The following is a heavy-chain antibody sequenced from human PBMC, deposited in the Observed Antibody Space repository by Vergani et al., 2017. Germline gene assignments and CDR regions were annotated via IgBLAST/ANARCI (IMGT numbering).Heavy chain of an antibody. CDR2: MNPNSGNT. CDR1: GYTFTSYD. J-gene: IGHJ6*03. CDR3: ARDGIVGATDYYYYYMDV. V-gene: IGHV1-8*01. D-gene: IGHD1-26*01. Sequence: QVQLVQSGAEVKKPGASVKVSCKASGYTFTSYDINWVRQATGQGLEWMGWMNPNSGNTGYAQKFQGRVTMTRNTSISTAYMELSSLRSEDTAVYYCARDGIVGATDYYYYYMDVWGKGTTVTVSS.